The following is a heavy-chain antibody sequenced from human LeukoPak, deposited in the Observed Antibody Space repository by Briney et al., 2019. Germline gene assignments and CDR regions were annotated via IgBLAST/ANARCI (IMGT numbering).Heavy chain of an antibody. CDR2: ISSSSSYI. Sequence: GGSLRLSCVASGFTFSNYDMNWVRQAPGKGLEWVSFISSSSSYIYYADSVKGRFTISRDNAKNSLYLHMNSLRAEDTALYYCAKANLYDNSGYYFHSWGQGTLVTVSS. D-gene: IGHD3-22*01. CDR1: GFTFSNYD. V-gene: IGHV3-21*04. CDR3: AKANLYDNSGYYFHS. J-gene: IGHJ4*02.